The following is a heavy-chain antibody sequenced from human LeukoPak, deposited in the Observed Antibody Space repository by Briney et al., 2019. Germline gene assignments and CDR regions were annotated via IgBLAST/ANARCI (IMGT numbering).Heavy chain of an antibody. CDR1: SGSISSDSYY. CDR2: IYTSGST. J-gene: IGHJ4*02. D-gene: IGHD3-10*01. CDR3: ARGSYYLFDD. V-gene: IGHV4-61*02. Sequence: SQTLSLTCTVSSGSISSDSYYWSWIRQPAGKGLEWIGRIYTSGSTNYSPALKSRVTISVDTSKNQFSLKLSSVTAADTAVYYCARGSYYLFDDWGQGTLVTVSS.